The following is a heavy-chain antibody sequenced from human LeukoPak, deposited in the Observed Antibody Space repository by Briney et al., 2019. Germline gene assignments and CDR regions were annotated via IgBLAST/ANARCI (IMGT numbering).Heavy chain of an antibody. CDR3: AGGYCSGGSCPNWFDP. J-gene: IGHJ5*02. CDR1: GGTFSSYA. V-gene: IGHV1-69*01. Sequence: SVKVSCKASGGTFSSYAISWVRQAPGQGLEWMGGIIPIFGTANYAQKFQGRVTVTADESTSTAYMELSSLRSEDTAVYYCAGGYCSGGSCPNWFDPWGQGTLVTVSS. D-gene: IGHD2-15*01. CDR2: IIPIFGTA.